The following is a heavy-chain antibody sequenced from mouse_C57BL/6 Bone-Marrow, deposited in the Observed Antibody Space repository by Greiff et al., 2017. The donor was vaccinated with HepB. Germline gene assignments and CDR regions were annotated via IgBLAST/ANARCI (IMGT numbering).Heavy chain of an antibody. CDR3: ARRDYYGSSYGYFDV. D-gene: IGHD1-1*01. CDR2: IYPRSGNT. Sequence: VQGVESGAELARPGASVKLSCKASGYTFTSYGISWVKQRTGQGLEWIGEIYPRSGNTYYNEKFKGKATLTADKSSSTAYMELRSLTSEDSAVYFCARRDYYGSSYGYFDVWGTGTTVTVSS. J-gene: IGHJ1*03. V-gene: IGHV1-81*01. CDR1: GYTFTSYG.